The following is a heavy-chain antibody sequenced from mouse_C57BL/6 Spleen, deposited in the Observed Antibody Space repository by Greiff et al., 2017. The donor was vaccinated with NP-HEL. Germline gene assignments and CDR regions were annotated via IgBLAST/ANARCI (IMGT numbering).Heavy chain of an antibody. D-gene: IGHD2-1*01. J-gene: IGHJ4*01. V-gene: IGHV1-15*01. Sequence: QVQLQQSGAELVRPGASVTLSCKASGYTFTDYEMHWVKQTPVHGLEWIGAIDPETGGTAYNQKFKGKAILTADKSSSTAYMELRSLTSEDSAVYYCTRKDPLLLYAMDYWGQGTSVTVSS. CDR1: GYTFTDYE. CDR2: IDPETGGT. CDR3: TRKDPLLLYAMDY.